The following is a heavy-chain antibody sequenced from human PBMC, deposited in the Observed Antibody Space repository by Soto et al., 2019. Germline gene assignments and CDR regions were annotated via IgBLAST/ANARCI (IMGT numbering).Heavy chain of an antibody. CDR3: ARGTYLYYYDSSGANDY. CDR2: IIPIFGTA. CDR1: GGTFSSYA. J-gene: IGHJ4*02. D-gene: IGHD3-22*01. Sequence: QVQLVQSGAEVKKPGSSVKVSCKASGGTFSSYAISWVRQAPGQGLEWMGGIIPIFGTANYAQKFQGRVTITADESTSTAYMELSSLRSEDTAVYYCARGTYLYYYDSSGANDYWGQGTLVTVSS. V-gene: IGHV1-69*12.